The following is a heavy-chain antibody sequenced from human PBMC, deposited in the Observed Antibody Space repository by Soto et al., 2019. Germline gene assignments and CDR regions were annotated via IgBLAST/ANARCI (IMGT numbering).Heavy chain of an antibody. V-gene: IGHV3-13*05. CDR2: ISAAGDP. J-gene: IGHJ6*02. CDR3: ARTDRDFYGLDV. Sequence: EVQLVESGGGLVQPGGSLRLSCEAYGCTFSNYDMHWVRQGTGKGLEWVSGISAAGDPDYADSVEGRFTISRENAQNSFFLQMNSLRVGDTAVYYCARTDRDFYGLDVWGQATTVIVSS. CDR1: GCTFSNYD.